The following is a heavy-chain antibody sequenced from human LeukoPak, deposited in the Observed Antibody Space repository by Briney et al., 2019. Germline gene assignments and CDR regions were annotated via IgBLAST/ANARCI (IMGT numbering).Heavy chain of an antibody. V-gene: IGHV4-34*01. CDR2: INHSGST. D-gene: IGHD3-9*01. Sequence: SETLSLTCAVYGGSFSGYYWSWLRQPPGKGLEWIGEINHSGSTNYNPSLKSRVTISVDKSKSQFSLKLSSVTAADTAVYYCARDRSSAFDYWGQGTLVTVSSGPYYYYYYMDVWGKGTTVTVSS. CDR3: ARDRSSAFDYWGQGTLVTVSSGPYYYYYYMDV. CDR1: GGSFSGYY. J-gene: IGHJ6*03.